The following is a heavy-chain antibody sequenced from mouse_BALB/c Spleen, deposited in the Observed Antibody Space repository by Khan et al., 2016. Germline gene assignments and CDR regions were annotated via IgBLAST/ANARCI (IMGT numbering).Heavy chain of an antibody. V-gene: IGHV14-3*02. CDR3: ASTGGAPYYAMDY. CDR2: IAPANGNT. D-gene: IGHD1-1*01. CDR1: GFNIKDTY. J-gene: IGHJ4*01. Sequence: VQLQQSGAELVKPGASVKLSCIASGFNIKDTYMHWVKQMPEQGLEWIGRIAPANGNTTYDPKFPGKATITADTSSNPAYIQLSSLTSEDTDVYYCASTGGAPYYAMDYWGQGTSVTVSS.